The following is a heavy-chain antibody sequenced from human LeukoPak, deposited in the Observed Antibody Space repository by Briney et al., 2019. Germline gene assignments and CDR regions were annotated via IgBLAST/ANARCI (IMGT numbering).Heavy chain of an antibody. J-gene: IGHJ5*02. D-gene: IGHD2-21*02. Sequence: SETLSLACTVSGGSISSGGYYWSWIRQHPGKGLEWIGYIYYSGSTYYHPSLKSRVTISVDTSKNQFSLKLSSVTAADTAVYYSARGGGGDPRERWFDPWGQGTLVTVSS. V-gene: IGHV4-31*03. CDR3: ARGGGGDPRERWFDP. CDR2: IYYSGST. CDR1: GGSISSGGYY.